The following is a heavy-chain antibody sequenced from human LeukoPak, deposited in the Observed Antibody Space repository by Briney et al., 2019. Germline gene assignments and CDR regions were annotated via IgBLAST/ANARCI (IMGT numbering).Heavy chain of an antibody. V-gene: IGHV3-7*01. CDR3: AAHGYSELRYFDWSTNE. Sequence: GGSLRLSCVVSGFTFSSHWMSWVRQAPGKGLEWVANIKEDGSEKYYVDSVKGRFTISRDNAKKSLYMQMDSLRAEDTAVYYCAAHGYSELRYFDWSTNEWGQGTLVTVSS. CDR1: GFTFSSHW. J-gene: IGHJ4*02. CDR2: IKEDGSEK. D-gene: IGHD3-9*01.